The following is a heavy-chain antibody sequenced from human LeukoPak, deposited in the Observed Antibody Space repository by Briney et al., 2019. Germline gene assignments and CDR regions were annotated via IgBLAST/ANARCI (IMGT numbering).Heavy chain of an antibody. Sequence: GGSLRLSCAASGFTFSRYDMHWVRQATGKGLEWVSAIGTAGDPYYPGSVKGRFTISRENAQNSLHLQMNSLRAGDTAVYYCARARLRTGYSSSWGGSDYWGQGTLVTVSS. J-gene: IGHJ4*02. CDR2: IGTAGDP. D-gene: IGHD6-13*01. V-gene: IGHV3-13*05. CDR3: ARARLRTGYSSSWGGSDY. CDR1: GFTFSRYD.